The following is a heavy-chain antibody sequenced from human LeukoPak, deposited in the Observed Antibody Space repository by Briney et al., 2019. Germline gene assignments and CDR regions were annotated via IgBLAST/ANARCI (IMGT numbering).Heavy chain of an antibody. V-gene: IGHV3-20*03. J-gene: IGHJ4*02. CDR3: ARAPITSPFYFDY. D-gene: IGHD2-2*01. Sequence: SLKGRFVISRDNAKNSLSLQMDSLRAEDTALYYCARAPITSPFYFDYWGQGTLVTVTS.